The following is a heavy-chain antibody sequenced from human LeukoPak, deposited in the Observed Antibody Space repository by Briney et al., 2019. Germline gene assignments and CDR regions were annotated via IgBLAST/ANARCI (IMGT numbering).Heavy chain of an antibody. CDR1: GFTFSSYG. J-gene: IGHJ4*02. Sequence: EPGGSLRLSCAASGFTFSSYGMHWVRQAPGKGLEWVAVISYDGSNKYYADSVKGRFTISRDNSKNTLYLQMNSLRAEDTAVYYCAKDHSGSYDYWGQGTLVTVSS. D-gene: IGHD1-26*01. CDR2: ISYDGSNK. CDR3: AKDHSGSYDY. V-gene: IGHV3-30*18.